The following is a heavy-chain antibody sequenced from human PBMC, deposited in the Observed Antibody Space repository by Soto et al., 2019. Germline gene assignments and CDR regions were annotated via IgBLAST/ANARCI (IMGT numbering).Heavy chain of an antibody. D-gene: IGHD2-15*01. Sequence: GGSLRLACTACGVSVSNTDVNGFRQAPGKGLEWVSVISNRGDTHYADSVRGRFSLSRDISDNTLHLQMNNLRVEDTAVYYCAREPRYCRGGSCPITGDAYDIWVQGTMVTVSS. CDR1: GVSVSNTD. J-gene: IGHJ3*02. CDR2: ISNRGDT. V-gene: IGHV3-66*01. CDR3: AREPRYCRGGSCPITGDAYDI.